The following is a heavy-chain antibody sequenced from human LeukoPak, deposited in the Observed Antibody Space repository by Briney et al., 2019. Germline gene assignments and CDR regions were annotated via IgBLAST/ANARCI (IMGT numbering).Heavy chain of an antibody. V-gene: IGHV4-39*07. CDR2: IYYSGST. CDR3: ARDNIVVVAATKAYYFDY. J-gene: IGHJ4*02. D-gene: IGHD2-15*01. Sequence: PSETLSLTCTVSSGSISSSSYYWGWIRQPPGKGLEWIGSIYYSGSTYYKSSLKSRVTISVDTSKNQFSLKLSSVTAADTAVYYCARDNIVVVAATKAYYFDYWGQGTLVTVSS. CDR1: SGSISSSSYY.